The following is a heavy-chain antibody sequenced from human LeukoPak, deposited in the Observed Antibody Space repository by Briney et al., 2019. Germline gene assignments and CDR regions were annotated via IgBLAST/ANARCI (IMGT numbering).Heavy chain of an antibody. CDR2: IDSSGSTI. CDR1: GFTFSSYA. CDR3: ARRGCSGGSCYRKSYFQH. V-gene: IGHV3-48*04. Sequence: GGSLRLSCAASGFTFSSYAMSWVRQAPGKGLEWVSYIDSSGSTIYYADSVKGRFTISRDNAKNSLYLQMNSLRAEDTAVYYCARRGCSGGSCYRKSYFQHWGQGTLVTVSS. J-gene: IGHJ1*01. D-gene: IGHD2-15*01.